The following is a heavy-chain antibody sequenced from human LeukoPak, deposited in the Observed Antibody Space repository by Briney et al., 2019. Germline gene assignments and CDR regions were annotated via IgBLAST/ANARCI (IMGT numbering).Heavy chain of an antibody. D-gene: IGHD5-18*01. J-gene: IGHJ4*02. Sequence: ASVKVSCKASGYTFTSYGINWVRQATGQGLEWMGWMNPNSGNTGYAQKFQGRVTMTRNTSISTAYMELSSLRSEDTAMYYCARGEYSNGYPYRLDSWGQGTLVTVSS. CDR2: MNPNSGNT. CDR3: ARGEYSNGYPYRLDS. V-gene: IGHV1-8*02. CDR1: GYTFTSYG.